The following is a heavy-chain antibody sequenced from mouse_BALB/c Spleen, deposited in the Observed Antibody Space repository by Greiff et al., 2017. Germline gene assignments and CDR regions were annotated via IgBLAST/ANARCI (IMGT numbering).Heavy chain of an antibody. D-gene: IGHD2-1*01. J-gene: IGHJ3*01. Sequence: EVQLQQSGAELVKPGASVKLSCTASGFTIKDSYMHWVKQRPEQGLEWIGRIDPANGNTKYDPKFQGKATITADTSSNTAYLQLSSLTSEDTAVYYCASGGMVTSWFAYWGQGTLVTVSA. CDR2: IDPANGNT. V-gene: IGHV14-3*02. CDR3: ASGGMVTSWFAY. CDR1: GFTIKDSY.